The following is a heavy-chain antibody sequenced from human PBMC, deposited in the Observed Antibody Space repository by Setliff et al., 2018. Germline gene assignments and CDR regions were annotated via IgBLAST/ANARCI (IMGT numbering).Heavy chain of an antibody. V-gene: IGHV3-48*04. CDR3: ARDGVYYAMDV. Sequence: GGSLRLSCAASGFTSSTYAMSWVRQAPEKGLEWVSKISGSGTTIYYADSVRGRFTISRDNAKNSLFLQMNSLRVEDTAVYYCARDGVYYAMDVWGQGTTVTVSS. J-gene: IGHJ6*02. CDR2: ISGSGTTI. CDR1: GFTSSTYA. D-gene: IGHD1-20*01.